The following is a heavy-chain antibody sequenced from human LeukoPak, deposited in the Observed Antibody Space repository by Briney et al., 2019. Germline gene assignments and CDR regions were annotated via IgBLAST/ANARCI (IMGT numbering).Heavy chain of an antibody. CDR1: GFTFSSHA. CDR2: ITGSGGST. J-gene: IGHJ4*02. V-gene: IGHV3-23*01. D-gene: IGHD3-22*01. Sequence: GGSLRLSCAASGFTFSSHAMGWVRQAPGKGLEWVSSITGSGGSTYYGDSVKGRFTISRDNSKNTLYLQMNSLRAEDTAVYYCAKDTMIVVVGPGDWGQGTLVTVSS. CDR3: AKDTMIVVVGPGD.